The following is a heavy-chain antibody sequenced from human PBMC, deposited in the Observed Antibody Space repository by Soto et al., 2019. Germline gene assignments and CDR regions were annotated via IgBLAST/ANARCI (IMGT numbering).Heavy chain of an antibody. CDR2: LYYSGST. V-gene: IGHV4-39*01. D-gene: IGHD1-26*01. J-gene: IGHJ4*02. Sequence: PSETLSLTCTVSGGSISSSNYYWAWIRQSPGKGLEWVATLYYSGSTYSNPSLKSRVTISVDTSKNQFSLKLSSVTAADTAVYYCARVQWELPSYFDYWGLGTLVTVSS. CDR1: GGSISSSNYY. CDR3: ARVQWELPSYFDY.